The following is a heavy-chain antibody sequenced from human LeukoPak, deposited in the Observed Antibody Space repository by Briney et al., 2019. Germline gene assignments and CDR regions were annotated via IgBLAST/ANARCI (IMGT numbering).Heavy chain of an antibody. Sequence: SVNVSCKASGGTFSSYAVSWVRQAPGQGLEWMGGIIPIFGTANYAQKFQGRVTITADESTSTAYMELSSLRSEDTAVYYCARGRLDYSRHLTVWGQGTLVTVSS. J-gene: IGHJ4*02. V-gene: IGHV1-69*13. D-gene: IGHD2-21*02. CDR3: ARGRLDYSRHLTV. CDR2: IIPIFGTA. CDR1: GGTFSSYA.